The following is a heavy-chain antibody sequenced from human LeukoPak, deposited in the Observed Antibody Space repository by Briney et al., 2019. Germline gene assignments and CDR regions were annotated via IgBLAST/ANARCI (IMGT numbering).Heavy chain of an antibody. CDR3: ARDGSGFSPNWYFDL. V-gene: IGHV1-2*02. D-gene: IGHD3-3*01. Sequence: ASVKVSCKASGFVFTGYYIHWVRQAPGQGLEWMGWMNPNSGATKSAQKFQGRVTLTRDTSISTAYMELSSLRSDDTAVYYCARDGSGFSPNWYFDLWGRGTLVTVSS. J-gene: IGHJ2*01. CDR2: MNPNSGAT. CDR1: GFVFTGYY.